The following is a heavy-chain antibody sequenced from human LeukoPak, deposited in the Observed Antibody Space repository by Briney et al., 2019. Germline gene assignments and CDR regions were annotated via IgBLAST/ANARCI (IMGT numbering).Heavy chain of an antibody. D-gene: IGHD2-15*01. CDR3: ARGPLQCSGGSCYRPHNWFDP. Sequence: PSETLSLTCAVYGGSFSGYYWSWIRQPPGKGLEWIGEINHSGSTDYNPSLKSRVTISVDTSKNQFSLKLSSVTAADTAVYYCARGPLQCSGGSCYRPHNWFDPWGQGTLVTVSS. J-gene: IGHJ5*02. CDR1: GGSFSGYY. CDR2: INHSGST. V-gene: IGHV4-34*01.